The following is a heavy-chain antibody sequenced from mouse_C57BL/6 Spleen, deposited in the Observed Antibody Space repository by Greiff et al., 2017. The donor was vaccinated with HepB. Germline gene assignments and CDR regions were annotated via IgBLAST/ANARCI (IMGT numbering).Heavy chain of an antibody. CDR3: ARDSYYYGSSYYYAMDY. J-gene: IGHJ4*01. Sequence: QVQLKESGPELVKPGASVKISCKASGYAFSSSWMNWVKQRPGKGLEWIGRIYPGDGDTNYNGKFKGKATLTADKSSSTAYMQLSSLTSEDSAVYFCARDSYYYGSSYYYAMDYWGQGTSVTVSS. D-gene: IGHD1-1*01. CDR1: GYAFSSSW. V-gene: IGHV1-82*01. CDR2: IYPGDGDT.